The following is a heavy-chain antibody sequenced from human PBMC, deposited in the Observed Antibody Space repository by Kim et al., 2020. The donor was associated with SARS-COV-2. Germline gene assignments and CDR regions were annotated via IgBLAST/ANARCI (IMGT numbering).Heavy chain of an antibody. CDR2: VSGSGGST. CDR3: ARGKIRTSRLYDL. V-gene: IGHV3-23*01. Sequence: GGSLRLSCVGSGFTFSDYPMNWVRQVPGKGLEWVSGVSGSGGSTFYADSLEGQFTVSRDNSKNTIFLQMNSLRAEDTARYYCARGKIRTSRLYDLWGPGTLVTVSP. J-gene: IGHJ4*02. CDR1: GFTFSDYP. D-gene: IGHD3-16*01.